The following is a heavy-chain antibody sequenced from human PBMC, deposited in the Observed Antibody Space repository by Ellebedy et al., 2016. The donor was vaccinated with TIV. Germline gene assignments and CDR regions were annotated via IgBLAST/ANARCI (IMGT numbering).Heavy chain of an antibody. J-gene: IGHJ3*02. V-gene: IGHV4-59*08. CDR3: ARHFHYGPDAFDI. CDR2: IYYSGST. Sequence: SETLSLTCTVSGGSISSYYWSWIRQPPGKGLEWIGYIYYSGSTNYNPSLKSRVTISVDTSKNQFSLKLSSVTAADTAVYYCARHFHYGPDAFDIWGQGTMVTVSS. CDR1: GGSISSYY. D-gene: IGHD4-17*01.